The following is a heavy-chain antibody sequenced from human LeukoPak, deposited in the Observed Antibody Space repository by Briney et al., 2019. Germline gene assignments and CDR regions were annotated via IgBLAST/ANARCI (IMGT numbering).Heavy chain of an antibody. Sequence: SETLSLTCTVSGGSISSHYWSWIRQPPGKGLEWIGYIYYSENTYYNPSLKSRVTISVDTSENQFSLKLSSVTAADTAVYYCAAYTSSWSAFDYWGQGILVTVSS. V-gene: IGHV4-59*11. CDR1: GGSISSHY. CDR2: IYYSENT. CDR3: AAYTSSWSAFDY. D-gene: IGHD6-13*01. J-gene: IGHJ4*02.